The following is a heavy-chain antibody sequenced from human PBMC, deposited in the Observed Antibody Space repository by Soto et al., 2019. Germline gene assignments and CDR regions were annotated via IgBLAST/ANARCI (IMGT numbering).Heavy chain of an antibody. CDR2: IIPILGIA. Sequence: QVQLVQSGAEVKKPGSSVKVSCKASGCTFSSYTISWVRQAPGQGLEWRGRIIPILGIANYAQKFQGRDKITADKSTSRAYMELSSLRSEDTAVYYCATIAVDCKGEHWGQGTLVTVSS. CDR3: ATIAVDCKGEH. D-gene: IGHD6-19*01. J-gene: IGHJ1*01. CDR1: GCTFSSYT. V-gene: IGHV1-69*02.